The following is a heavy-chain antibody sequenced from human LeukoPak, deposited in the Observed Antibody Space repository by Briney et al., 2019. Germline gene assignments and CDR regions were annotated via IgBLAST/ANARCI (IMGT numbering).Heavy chain of an antibody. Sequence: GASVKVSCKASGYTFTGYYLHWVRQAPGQGLEWMGWINPNSGVTNYAQKFQGRVTMTGDTSISTAYMELSRLSSDDTAIYYCAGRPDTAIVPIFDYWGQGTLVTVSS. CDR3: AGRPDTAIVPIFDY. CDR1: GYTFTGYY. CDR2: INPNSGVT. D-gene: IGHD5-18*01. V-gene: IGHV1-2*02. J-gene: IGHJ4*02.